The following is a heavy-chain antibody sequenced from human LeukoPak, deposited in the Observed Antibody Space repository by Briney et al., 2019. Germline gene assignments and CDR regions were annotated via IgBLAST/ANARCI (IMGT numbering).Heavy chain of an antibody. Sequence: PGGSLRLSCTASGFTFGDYAMSWFRQAPGKGLEWVGFIRSKAYGGTTEYAASVKGRFTISRDDSKSIAHLQMNSLKTEDTAVYYCTLALYTTYYYDSSGYYPPLDYWGQGTLVTVSS. D-gene: IGHD3-22*01. V-gene: IGHV3-49*03. CDR2: IRSKAYGGTT. CDR3: TLALYTTYYYDSSGYYPPLDY. J-gene: IGHJ4*02. CDR1: GFTFGDYA.